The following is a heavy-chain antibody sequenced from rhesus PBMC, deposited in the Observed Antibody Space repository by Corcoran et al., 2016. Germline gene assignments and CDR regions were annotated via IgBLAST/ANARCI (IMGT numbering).Heavy chain of an antibody. CDR1: GFSISTSGMG. CDR3: ARRTNYFDY. J-gene: IGHJ4*01. CDR2: IYWDDDK. Sequence: QVTLKESGPALVKPTQTLTLTCTFSGFSISTSGMGVGWLRQPPGKALEWLALIYWDDDKYYSTSLKSRLTISKDTSKNQVVLTMTNMDPVDTATYYCARRTNYFDYWGQGVLVTVSS. V-gene: IGHV2-174*01.